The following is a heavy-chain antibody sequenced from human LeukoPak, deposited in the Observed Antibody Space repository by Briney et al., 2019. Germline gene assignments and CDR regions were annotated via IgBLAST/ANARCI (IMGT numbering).Heavy chain of an antibody. CDR3: ARDLRGFDP. D-gene: IGHD4-17*01. V-gene: IGHV4-39*02. J-gene: IGHJ5*02. CDR1: GGSISSSSYY. Sequence: SETLSLTCTVSGGSISSSSYYWGWIRQPPGKGLEWIGIFSYNANTYYSPSLKSRVTISVDTTKNHFSLKLTSVAAADTAVYYCARDLRGFDPWGQGTLVTVSS. CDR2: FSYNANT.